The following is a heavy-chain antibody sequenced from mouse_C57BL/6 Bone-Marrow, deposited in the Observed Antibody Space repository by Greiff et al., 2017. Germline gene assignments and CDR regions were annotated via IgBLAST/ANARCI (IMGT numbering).Heavy chain of an antibody. Sequence: EVQLQQSGPGLVKPGASVKISCKASGYSFTDYNMNWVKQITGKSLEWIGVINPNYGTTYYNQKFKGKSTFTVDQSSSTAYMLLNILTSEDSAVYYCARSRGDGTDYWGQGTSLTVSS. D-gene: IGHD2-3*01. CDR1: GYSFTDYN. V-gene: IGHV1-39*01. CDR3: ARSRGDGTDY. CDR2: INPNYGTT. J-gene: IGHJ2*02.